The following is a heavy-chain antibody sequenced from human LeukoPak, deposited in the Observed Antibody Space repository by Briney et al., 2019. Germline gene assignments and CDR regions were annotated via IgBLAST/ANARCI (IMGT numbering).Heavy chain of an antibody. CDR3: ARDPAQYTSGWYWFDL. V-gene: IGHV1-18*04. Sequence: ASVKVSCKASGYTFTGYYMHWVRQAPGQGLEWMGWISAYNGNTNYAQKLQGRVTMTTDTFTSTAYMELRSLTSDDTAVYYCARDPAQYTSGWYWFDLWGQGTLVTVSS. D-gene: IGHD6-19*01. CDR1: GYTFTGYY. J-gene: IGHJ5*02. CDR2: ISAYNGNT.